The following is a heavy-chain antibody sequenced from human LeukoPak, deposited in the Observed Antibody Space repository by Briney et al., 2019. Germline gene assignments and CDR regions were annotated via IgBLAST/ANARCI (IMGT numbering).Heavy chain of an antibody. CDR2: IYSGGST. CDR3: ARAMVRGIINNYFDY. D-gene: IGHD3-10*01. V-gene: IGHV3-53*01. J-gene: IGHJ4*02. Sequence: GSLRLSCAASGFTVSSNYMSWVRQAPGKGLEWVSVIYSGGSTYYADSVKGRFTISRDNSKNTLYLQMNSLRAEDTAVYYCARAMVRGIINNYFDYWGQGTLVTVSS. CDR1: GFTVSSNY.